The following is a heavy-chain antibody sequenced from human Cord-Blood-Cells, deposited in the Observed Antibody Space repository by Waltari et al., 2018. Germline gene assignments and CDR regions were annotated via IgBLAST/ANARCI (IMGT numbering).Heavy chain of an antibody. CDR3: ATEVDSGSYLDDY. CDR1: GYTCTSFD. J-gene: IGHJ4*02. V-gene: IGHV1-8*03. Sequence: QVQLVQSGAEVKNPVAPGKVSCKVSGYTCTSFDINSVRPATGQALEWMGWMNPNSGNTGYAQKFQGRVTITRNTSISTAYMELSSLRSEDTAVYYCATEVDSGSYLDDYWGQGTLVTVSS. CDR2: MNPNSGNT. D-gene: IGHD1-26*01.